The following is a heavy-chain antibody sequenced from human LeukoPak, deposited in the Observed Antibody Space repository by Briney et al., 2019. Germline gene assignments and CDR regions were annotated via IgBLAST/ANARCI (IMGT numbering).Heavy chain of an antibody. CDR1: GDSVSTNT. V-gene: IGHV6-1*01. Sequence: SQTLSLTCAISGDSVSTNTWNWIRQSPSRGLEWLGRTYYRSKWSNDYAVSVKSRITINPDTSKNQFSLQLNSVTPEDTAVYYCARYPKGRYCSGGSCYPQYMFDYWGQGTLVTVSS. J-gene: IGHJ4*02. CDR2: TYYRSKWSN. CDR3: ARYPKGRYCSGGSCYPQYMFDY. D-gene: IGHD2-15*01.